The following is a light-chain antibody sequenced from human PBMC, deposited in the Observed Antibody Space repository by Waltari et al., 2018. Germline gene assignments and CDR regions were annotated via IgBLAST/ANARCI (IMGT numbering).Light chain of an antibody. CDR1: KLGDKY. CDR3: QAWDSSTVV. CDR2: QDR. Sequence: SYELTQPPSVSVSPGQTASITCSGDKLGDKYVSWYQLKPGQSPGLVIYQDRQRPSGIPERFAGSNSGNTATLTISGTQAMDEADYYCQAWDSSTVVFGGGTKLTVL. J-gene: IGLJ2*01. V-gene: IGLV3-1*01.